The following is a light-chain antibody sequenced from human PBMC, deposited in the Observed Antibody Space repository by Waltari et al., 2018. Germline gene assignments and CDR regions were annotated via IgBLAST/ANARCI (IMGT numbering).Light chain of an antibody. J-gene: IGKJ1*01. V-gene: IGKV3-20*01. CDR3: QNYERLPVT. CDR2: DAS. CDR1: QSISSY. Sequence: IVLTQSPGTLSLSPGERATLSCRASQSISSYLAWYQQKPGQAPRLLIYDASSRATGVPDRFSGSGSGTDFSLTISRLEPEDFAVYYCQNYERLPVTFGQGTKVEIK.